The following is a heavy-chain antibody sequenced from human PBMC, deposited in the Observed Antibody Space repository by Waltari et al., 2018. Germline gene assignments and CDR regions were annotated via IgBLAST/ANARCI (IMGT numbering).Heavy chain of an antibody. D-gene: IGHD3-3*01. CDR1: GFTFSSYS. J-gene: IGHJ6*02. V-gene: IGHV3-21*01. CDR2: ISSSSSYI. Sequence: EVQLVESGGGLVKPGGSLRLSCAASGFTFSSYSMHWVRQAPGKGLEWVSSISSSSSYIYYADSVKGRFTISRDNAKNSLYLQMNSLRAEDTAVYYCARDSYDFWRGYYYYGMDVWGQGTTVTVSS. CDR3: ARDSYDFWRGYYYYGMDV.